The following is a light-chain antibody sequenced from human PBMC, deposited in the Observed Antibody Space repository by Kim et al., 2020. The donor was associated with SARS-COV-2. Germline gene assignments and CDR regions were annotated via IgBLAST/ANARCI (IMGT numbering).Light chain of an antibody. CDR3: QVWDSSSDLVV. CDR1: NIGSKS. J-gene: IGLJ2*01. CDR2: YDS. V-gene: IGLV3-21*04. Sequence: SYELTQPPSVSVAPGKTARITCGGNNIGSKSVHWYQQKPGQAPVLVIYYDSDRSSGIPERFSGSNSGNTATLTISRVEAGDEADYYCQVWDSSSDLVVFGGGTQLTVL.